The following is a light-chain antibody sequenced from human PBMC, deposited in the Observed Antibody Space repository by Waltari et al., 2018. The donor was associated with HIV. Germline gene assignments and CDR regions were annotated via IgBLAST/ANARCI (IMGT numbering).Light chain of an antibody. CDR3: SSDTSSSTRG. V-gene: IGLV2-14*01. Sequence: QSALTQPASVSGSPGQSITISCTGTSSDVGDYNYVSWYQQHPGKAPKLIIYDVSNRPSGFYIRFSVSKSGNTYFLTISGLQTEDEADYYCSSDTSSSTRGFGAGTKVTVL. CDR2: DVS. CDR1: SSDVGDYNY. J-gene: IGLJ1*01.